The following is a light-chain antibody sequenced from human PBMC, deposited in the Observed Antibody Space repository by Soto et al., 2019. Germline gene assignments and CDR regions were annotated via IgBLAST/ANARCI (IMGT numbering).Light chain of an antibody. CDR2: AAS. V-gene: IGKV1-39*01. Sequence: DIQMTQSPSSVSASVGDRVTITCRASQSITSFLNWYQQRPGRAPNLLIYAASSLQSGVPSRFSGSGSGADFTLTISSLQPEDSATYYCQQSYSPHRTFGLGTKGDIK. J-gene: IGKJ1*01. CDR1: QSITSF. CDR3: QQSYSPHRT.